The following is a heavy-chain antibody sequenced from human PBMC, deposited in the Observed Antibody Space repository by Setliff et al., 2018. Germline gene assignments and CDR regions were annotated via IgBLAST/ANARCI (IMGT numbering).Heavy chain of an antibody. CDR3: AREVLPLVREEAFYI. CDR1: GYSFAKYA. J-gene: IGHJ3*02. D-gene: IGHD2-2*01. V-gene: IGHV1-3*01. CDR2: INAGNGNT. Sequence: ASVKVSCKASGYSFAKYALHWVRQAPGQRLEWMGWINAGNGNTKCSQNFQGRVTITGDTSASTAYVELSSLRSEDTAVYYCAREVLPLVREEAFYIWGQVTMVTVSS.